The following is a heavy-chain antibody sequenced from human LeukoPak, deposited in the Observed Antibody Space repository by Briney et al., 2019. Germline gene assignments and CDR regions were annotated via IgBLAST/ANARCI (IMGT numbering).Heavy chain of an antibody. J-gene: IGHJ6*03. V-gene: IGHV1-46*01. Sequence: ASVKVSCKASGYTFTSYYMHWVRQAPGQGLEWMGIINPSGGSTNYAQKFQGRVTITRNTSISTAYMELSSLRSEDTAVYYCARGEAFKPLTYYYDSSGSLNMDVWGKGTTVTVSS. D-gene: IGHD3-22*01. CDR1: GYTFTSYY. CDR2: INPSGGST. CDR3: ARGEAFKPLTYYYDSSGSLNMDV.